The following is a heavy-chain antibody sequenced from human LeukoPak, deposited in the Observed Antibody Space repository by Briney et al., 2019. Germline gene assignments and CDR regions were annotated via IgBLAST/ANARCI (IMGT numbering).Heavy chain of an antibody. J-gene: IGHJ4*02. CDR3: ARIGYSSSSFDY. CDR2: IKQDGSEI. Sequence: GSLRLSCAASGFRFTNYCMSWVRQAPGKGLEWVANIKQDGSEIDYSDPMKGRFTISRDNTRNSVYLQVDSLRAEDTGVYYCARIGYSSSSFDYWGQGTLVTVSS. CDR1: GFRFTNYC. V-gene: IGHV3-7*01. D-gene: IGHD5-18*01.